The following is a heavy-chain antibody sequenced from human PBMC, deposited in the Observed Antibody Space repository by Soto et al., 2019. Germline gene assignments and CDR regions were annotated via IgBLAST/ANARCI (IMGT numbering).Heavy chain of an antibody. CDR2: IYYSGST. CDR3: ARDSGDFWSGSRAFDI. V-gene: IGHV4-31*03. CDR1: GGSISSGGYY. J-gene: IGHJ3*02. Sequence: QVQLQESGPGLVKPSQTLSLTCTVSGGSISSGGYYWSWIRQHPGKGLEWIGYIYYSGSTYYNPSLKSRVTIAVDTSKKQCCLKLSSVTAADTAVYYCARDSGDFWSGSRAFDIWGQGTMVTVSS. D-gene: IGHD3-3*01.